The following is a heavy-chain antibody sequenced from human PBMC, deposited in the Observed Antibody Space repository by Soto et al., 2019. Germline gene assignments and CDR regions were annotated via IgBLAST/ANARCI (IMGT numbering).Heavy chain of an antibody. V-gene: IGHV3-73*02. CDR1: GFTFSGSA. CDR3: TRLSQYYDFWSEEHDAFDI. D-gene: IGHD3-3*01. J-gene: IGHJ3*02. Sequence: EVQLVESGGGLVQPGGSLKLSCAASGFTFSGSAMHWVRQASGKGLEWVGRIRSKANSYATAYAASVKGRFTISRDDSKNTAYLQMNSLKTEDTAVYYCTRLSQYYDFWSEEHDAFDIWGQGTMVTVSS. CDR2: IRSKANSYAT.